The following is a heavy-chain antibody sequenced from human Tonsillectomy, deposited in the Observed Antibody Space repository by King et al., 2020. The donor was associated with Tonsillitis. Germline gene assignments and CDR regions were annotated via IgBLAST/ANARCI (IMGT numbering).Heavy chain of an antibody. V-gene: IGHV4-59*01. J-gene: IGHJ3*02. CDR3: AREAAADAFDI. CDR2: IYYSGRT. Sequence: QLQESGPGLVKPSETLSLTCTVSSGSINSYYWSWIRQPPGKGLEWIGYIYYSGRTNYNPSLKSRVTISVDTSKNQFSLKLNSVTAADTAVYYRAREAAADAFDIWGQGTMVTVSS. CDR1: SGSINSYY. D-gene: IGHD6-13*01.